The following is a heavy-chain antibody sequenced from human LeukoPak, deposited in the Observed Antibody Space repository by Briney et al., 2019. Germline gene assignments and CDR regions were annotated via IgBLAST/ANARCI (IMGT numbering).Heavy chain of an antibody. CDR1: GYTFTDYY. Sequence: ASVKISCKVSGYTFTDYYMHWVQQAPGKGLEWMGLVDPEDGETIYAEKLQGRVTITADTSTDTAYMELSSLRSEDTAVYYCATGEYSSGWPFDYWGQGTLVTVSS. CDR2: VDPEDGET. J-gene: IGHJ4*02. CDR3: ATGEYSSGWPFDY. V-gene: IGHV1-69-2*01. D-gene: IGHD6-19*01.